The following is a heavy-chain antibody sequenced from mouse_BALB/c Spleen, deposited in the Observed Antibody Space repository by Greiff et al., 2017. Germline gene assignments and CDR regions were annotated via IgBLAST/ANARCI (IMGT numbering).Heavy chain of an antibody. CDR3: ARLYDGYYPYYFDY. CDR1: GFTFSSFG. CDR2: ISSGSSTI. D-gene: IGHD2-3*01. J-gene: IGHJ2*01. Sequence: EVKLVESGGGLVQPGGSRKLSCAASGFTFSSFGMHWVRQAPEKGLEWVAYISSGSSTIYYADTVKGRFTISRDNPKKTLFLQMTSLRSEATAMYYCARLYDGYYPYYFDYWGQGTTLTVAS. V-gene: IGHV5-17*02.